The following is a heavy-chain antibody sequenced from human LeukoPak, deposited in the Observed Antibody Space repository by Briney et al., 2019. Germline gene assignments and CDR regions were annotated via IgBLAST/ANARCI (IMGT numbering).Heavy chain of an antibody. CDR1: GGSISSYY. CDR3: AARGGGYVPDALDI. Sequence: SETLSLTCTVSGGSISSYYWSWIRQPPGKGLEWIGYIYYSGSTNYNPSLKSRVTISVDTSKNQFSLKLSSVTAADTAVYYCAARGGGYVPDALDIWGQGTMVIVSS. V-gene: IGHV4-59*01. J-gene: IGHJ3*02. CDR2: IYYSGST. D-gene: IGHD5-12*01.